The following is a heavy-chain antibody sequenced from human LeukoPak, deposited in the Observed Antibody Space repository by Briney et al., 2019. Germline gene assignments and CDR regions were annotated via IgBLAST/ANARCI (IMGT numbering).Heavy chain of an antibody. CDR1: RGFTFSTNW. Sequence: GGSLRLSWAASRGFTFSTNWMYWVRQAPGKGLVWVSRVNSDGSSTAYADSVKGRFTISRDNVNNILYLQMNSLRAEDTAVYYCVRNNWNSVYYGMDVWGQGTTVTVSS. V-gene: IGHV3-74*01. CDR2: VNSDGSST. CDR3: VRNNWNSVYYGMDV. D-gene: IGHD1-7*01. J-gene: IGHJ6*02.